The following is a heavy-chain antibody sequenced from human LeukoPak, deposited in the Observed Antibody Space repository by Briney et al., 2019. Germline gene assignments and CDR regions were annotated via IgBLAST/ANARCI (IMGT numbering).Heavy chain of an antibody. V-gene: IGHV1-69*04. CDR1: GGTFSSYA. D-gene: IGHD3-22*01. CDR3: ARDIRGYYDSSGYFVPLDY. Sequence: SVKVSCKASGGTFSSYAISWVRQAPGQGLEWMGRIIPILGIANYAQKFQGRVTITADKSTSTAYMELSRLRSEDTAVYYCARDIRGYYDSSGYFVPLDYWGQGTLVTVSS. J-gene: IGHJ4*02. CDR2: IIPILGIA.